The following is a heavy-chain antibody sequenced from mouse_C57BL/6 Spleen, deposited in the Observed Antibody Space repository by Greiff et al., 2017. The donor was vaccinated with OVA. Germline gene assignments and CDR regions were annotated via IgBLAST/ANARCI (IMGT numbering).Heavy chain of an antibody. Sequence: EVQRVESGEGLVKPGGSLKLSCAASGFTFSSYAMSWVRQTPEKRLEWVAYISSGGDYIYYADTVKGRFTISRDNARNTLYLQMSSLKSEDTAMYYCTRDRYYGYFDYWGQGTTLTVSS. D-gene: IGHD1-1*01. V-gene: IGHV5-9-1*02. CDR3: TRDRYYGYFDY. CDR1: GFTFSSYA. J-gene: IGHJ2*01. CDR2: ISSGGDYI.